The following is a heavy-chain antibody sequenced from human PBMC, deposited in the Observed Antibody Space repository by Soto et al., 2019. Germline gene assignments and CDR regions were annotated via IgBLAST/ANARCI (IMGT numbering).Heavy chain of an antibody. CDR3: ANGFQLWVEYYFDY. D-gene: IGHD5-18*01. CDR2: ISGSGGST. Sequence: EVQLLESGGGLVQPGGSLRLSCAASGFTFSSYAMSWVRQAPGKGLEWVSAISGSGGSTYYADSVKGRFAISRDNSKNTLYLQMNSLRAEDTAVYYCANGFQLWVEYYFDYWGQGTLVTVSS. J-gene: IGHJ4*02. CDR1: GFTFSSYA. V-gene: IGHV3-23*01.